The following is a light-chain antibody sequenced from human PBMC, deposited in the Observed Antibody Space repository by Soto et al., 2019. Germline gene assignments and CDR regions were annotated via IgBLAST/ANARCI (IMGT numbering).Light chain of an antibody. J-gene: IGKJ1*01. CDR3: QQYNNWPRT. Sequence: EIVMTQAPATPSVSPREKTTPSRRASQSVSSNLAWYQQKPGQAPRLLIYGASTRATGIPARFSGSGSGTEFTLTISSLQSEDFAVYYGQQYNNWPRTFGQGTKVDIK. CDR1: QSVSSN. CDR2: GAS. V-gene: IGKV3-15*01.